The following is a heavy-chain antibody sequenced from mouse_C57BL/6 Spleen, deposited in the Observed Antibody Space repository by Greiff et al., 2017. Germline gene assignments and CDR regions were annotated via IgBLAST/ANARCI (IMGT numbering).Heavy chain of an antibody. V-gene: IGHV6-3*01. Sequence: EVKVEESGGGLVQPGGSMKLSCVASGFTFSNYWMTWVRQSPETGLEWVAQIRLKSDNYATHYAESVKGRFTISRDDSKSSVYLQMNNLRAEDTGIYYCTGYYAYDEGGYFDYGGQGTTLTVSS. CDR1: GFTFSNYW. D-gene: IGHD2-2*01. CDR3: TGYYAYDEGGYFDY. CDR2: IRLKSDNYAT. J-gene: IGHJ2*01.